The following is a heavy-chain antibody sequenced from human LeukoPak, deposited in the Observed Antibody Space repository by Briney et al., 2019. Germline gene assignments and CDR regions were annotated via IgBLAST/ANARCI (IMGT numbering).Heavy chain of an antibody. J-gene: IGHJ3*02. D-gene: IGHD3-10*01. Sequence: PGGSLRLSCAASGFTFSSYAMSWVRQAPGKGLEWVSAISGSGGSTYYADSVKGRFTISRDNSKNTLYLQMNSLRAEDTAVYYCAKDRESRITPGDMHAFDIWGQGTMVTVSS. CDR2: ISGSGGST. CDR3: AKDRESRITPGDMHAFDI. V-gene: IGHV3-23*01. CDR1: GFTFSSYA.